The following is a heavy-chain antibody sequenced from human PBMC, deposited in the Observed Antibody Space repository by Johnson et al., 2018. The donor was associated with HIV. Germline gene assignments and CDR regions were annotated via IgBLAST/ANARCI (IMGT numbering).Heavy chain of an antibody. Sequence: VQLVESGGGLVQPGRSLRLSCEASESTFSSYWMNWLRQAPGKGLEWVDNIRQDGSEKYCVDSVKGRFTISRDNAKNSLYLQMNSLRAEDTAVYYCARGGLLWFGHPADWGQGTMVTVSS. CDR1: ESTFSSYW. V-gene: IGHV3-7*01. CDR3: ARGGLLWFGHPAD. D-gene: IGHD3-10*01. CDR2: IRQDGSEK. J-gene: IGHJ3*01.